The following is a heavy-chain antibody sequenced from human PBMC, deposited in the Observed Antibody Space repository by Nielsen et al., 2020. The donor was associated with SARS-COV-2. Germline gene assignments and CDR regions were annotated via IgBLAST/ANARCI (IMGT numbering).Heavy chain of an antibody. D-gene: IGHD6-6*01. J-gene: IGHJ3*02. Sequence: GESLKISCAASGFTFSSYSMNWVRQAPGKGLEWVSSISSSSSYIYYADSVKGRFTISRDNAKNSLYLQMNSLRAEDTAVYYCAKDRIPRSGKIWEEYSSSSGAFDIWGQGTMVTVSS. V-gene: IGHV3-21*04. CDR1: GFTFSSYS. CDR2: ISSSSSYI. CDR3: AKDRIPRSGKIWEEYSSSSGAFDI.